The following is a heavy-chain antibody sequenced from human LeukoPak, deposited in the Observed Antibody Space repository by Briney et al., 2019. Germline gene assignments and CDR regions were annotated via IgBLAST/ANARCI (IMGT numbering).Heavy chain of an antibody. CDR1: GFTFSSYA. CDR2: ISGSGGST. D-gene: IGHD4-23*01. CDR3: ASGTRLRWYQEGSGSFDY. J-gene: IGHJ4*02. Sequence: GGSLRLSCAASGFTFSSYAMSWVRQAPGKGLEWVSAISGSGGSTYYADSVKGRFTISRDNSKNTLYLQMNSLRAEDTAVYYCASGTRLRWYQEGSGSFDYWGQGTLVTVSS. V-gene: IGHV3-23*01.